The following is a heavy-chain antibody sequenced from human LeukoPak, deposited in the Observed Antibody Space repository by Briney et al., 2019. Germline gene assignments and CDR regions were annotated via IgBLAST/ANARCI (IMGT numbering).Heavy chain of an antibody. J-gene: IGHJ4*02. Sequence: GGSLRLSCAASGFTFSSYSMNWVRQAPGKGLEWVSYISSSSSTIYYADSVKGRFTISRDNAKNSLYLQMNSLRAEDTAVYFCAKVRDSSSWYLDYWGQGTLVTVSS. CDR2: ISSSSSTI. D-gene: IGHD6-13*01. V-gene: IGHV3-48*01. CDR1: GFTFSSYS. CDR3: AKVRDSSSWYLDY.